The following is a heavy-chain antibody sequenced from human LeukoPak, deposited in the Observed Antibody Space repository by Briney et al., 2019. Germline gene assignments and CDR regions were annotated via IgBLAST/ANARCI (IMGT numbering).Heavy chain of an antibody. CDR3: ARGWGSSWVYYYYYMDV. Sequence: ASVEVSCKASGYTFTSYDINWVRQATGQGLEWMGWMNPNSGNTGYAQKFQGRVTMTRNTSISTAYMELSSLRSEDTAVYYCARGWGSSWVYYYYYMDVWGKGTTVTVSS. V-gene: IGHV1-8*01. J-gene: IGHJ6*03. CDR1: GYTFTSYD. CDR2: MNPNSGNT. D-gene: IGHD6-13*01.